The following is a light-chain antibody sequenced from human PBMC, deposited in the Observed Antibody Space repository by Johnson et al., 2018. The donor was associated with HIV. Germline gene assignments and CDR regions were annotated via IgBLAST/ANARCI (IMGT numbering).Light chain of an antibody. Sequence: QSVLTQPPSVSAAPGQKVTISCSGSNSNIGNNYISWYQQLPRTAPKLLIYDTYKRPSGIPDRFSGSKSSTSATLGITGLQTGDEADYYCGTWDSSLSAGVFGTGTKVTVL. CDR2: DTY. CDR3: GTWDSSLSAGV. J-gene: IGLJ1*01. CDR1: NSNIGNNY. V-gene: IGLV1-51*01.